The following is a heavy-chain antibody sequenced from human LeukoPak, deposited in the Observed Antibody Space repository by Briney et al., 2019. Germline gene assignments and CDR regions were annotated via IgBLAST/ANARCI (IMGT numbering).Heavy chain of an antibody. Sequence: GGSLRLSCAASGFTFSSHAIHWVRQAPGKGLEWVAVISYDGSNKYYADSVKGRFTISRDNSKNTLYLQMNSLRAEDTAVYYCARDLYYYDSSGYYFPALGYWGQGTLVTVSS. V-gene: IGHV3-30*19. D-gene: IGHD3-22*01. J-gene: IGHJ4*02. CDR3: ARDLYYYDSSGYYFPALGY. CDR1: GFTFSSHA. CDR2: ISYDGSNK.